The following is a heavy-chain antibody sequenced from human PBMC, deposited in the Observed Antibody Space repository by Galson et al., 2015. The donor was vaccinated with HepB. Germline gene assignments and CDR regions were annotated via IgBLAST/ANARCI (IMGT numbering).Heavy chain of an antibody. CDR3: ARSYCGGDCYSDDAFDI. CDR2: IYHSRTT. J-gene: IGHJ3*02. D-gene: IGHD2-21*02. CDR1: GGSLGRGGYS. Sequence: LSLTCTVSGGSLGRGGYSWSWIRQPPGRGLEWIGYIYHSRTTYYNPSLKSRVTISIDRPKNQFFLRLSSVTAADTAVYYCARSYCGGDCYSDDAFDIWGQGTKVTVSS. V-gene: IGHV4-30-2*01.